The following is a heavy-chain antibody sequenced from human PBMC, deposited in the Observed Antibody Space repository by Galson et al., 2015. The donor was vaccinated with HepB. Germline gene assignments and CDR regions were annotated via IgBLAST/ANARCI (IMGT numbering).Heavy chain of an antibody. Sequence: SVKVSCKASGGTFSSYAISWVRQAPGQGLEWMGGIIPIFGTANYAQKFQGRVTITADESTSTAYMELSSLRSEDTAVYYCATGPYYYDSSGYYSSSFDYWGQGALVTVSS. V-gene: IGHV1-69*13. J-gene: IGHJ4*02. CDR1: GGTFSSYA. CDR2: IIPIFGTA. CDR3: ATGPYYYDSSGYYSSSFDY. D-gene: IGHD3-22*01.